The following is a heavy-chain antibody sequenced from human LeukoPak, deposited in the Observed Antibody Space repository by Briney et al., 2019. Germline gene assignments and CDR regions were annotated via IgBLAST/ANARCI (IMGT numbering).Heavy chain of an antibody. V-gene: IGHV3-11*01. CDR2: ISSRGYSI. Sequence: GGSLRLSCVASAFTFSDYYMTWIRQTPGKGPEWVSYISSRGYSIYYADSVKGRFTISRDNSNNSLYLQMNSLRAEDTAVYYCARGKRPYDSWGQGTLVTVSS. CDR3: ARGKRPYDS. J-gene: IGHJ4*02. CDR1: AFTFSDYY.